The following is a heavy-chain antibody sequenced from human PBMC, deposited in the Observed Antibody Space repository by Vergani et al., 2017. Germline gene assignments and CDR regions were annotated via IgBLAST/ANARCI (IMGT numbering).Heavy chain of an antibody. CDR2: IYNSGNG. CDR3: ASGKYYSDSTSHFRGRYFDV. J-gene: IGHJ2*01. V-gene: IGHV4-39*01. CDR1: GDSIISRSYY. Sequence: QMQLQESGPGLVKASETLSLTCTVSGDSIISRSYYWGWLRQPPGKVLEWIGSIYNSGNGDSSSSLKSRVTISADTSKNQFSLRLTSVTAADTAVYYCASGKYYSDSTSHFRGRYFDVWGRGTLVTVPS. D-gene: IGHD3-16*01.